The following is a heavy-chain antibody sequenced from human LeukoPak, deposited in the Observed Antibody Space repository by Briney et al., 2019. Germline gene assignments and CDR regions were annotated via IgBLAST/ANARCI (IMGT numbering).Heavy chain of an antibody. CDR1: GFTFSSYW. J-gene: IGHJ4*02. V-gene: IGHV3-7*01. CDR2: IKQDGSEK. Sequence: PGGSLRLSCAASGFTFSSYWMSWVRQAPGKGLEWVANIKQDGSEKYYVDSVKGRFTISRDNAKNSLYLQMNSLRAEDTAVYYCARDAGGWSAGYHFDYWGQGTLVTVSS. CDR3: ARDAGGWSAGYHFDY. D-gene: IGHD6-19*01.